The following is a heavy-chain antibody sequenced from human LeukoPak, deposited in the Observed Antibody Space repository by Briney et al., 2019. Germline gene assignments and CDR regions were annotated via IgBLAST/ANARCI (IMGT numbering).Heavy chain of an antibody. V-gene: IGHV4-59*01. J-gene: IGHJ1*01. CDR2: IYYSGST. D-gene: IGHD2-2*01. CDR1: GVSIISYY. Sequence: KPSETLSLTCTVSGVSIISYYWSGIRQPPGKGRDGIGDIYYSGSTNYNPSLKRRVTISVDTSKNQFSLRLSSVTASDTAVEYCAKDPDRYSSSTSCYGSWGYFQHWGQGTLVTASS. CDR3: AKDPDRYSSSTSCYGSWGYFQH.